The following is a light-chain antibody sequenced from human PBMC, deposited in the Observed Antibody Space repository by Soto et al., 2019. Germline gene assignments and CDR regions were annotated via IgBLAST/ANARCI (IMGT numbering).Light chain of an antibody. CDR2: EVR. Sequence: QSALTQPASVSGSPGQSITISCTGTTSDVGAYNYVSWYQQHPDKAPKLVIYEVRNRPSGISDRFSGSKSGNTASLTISGLQAEDEADYYCSSYTSTNTWVLGGGTKLTVL. V-gene: IGLV2-14*01. CDR1: TSDVGAYNY. J-gene: IGLJ3*02. CDR3: SSYTSTNTWV.